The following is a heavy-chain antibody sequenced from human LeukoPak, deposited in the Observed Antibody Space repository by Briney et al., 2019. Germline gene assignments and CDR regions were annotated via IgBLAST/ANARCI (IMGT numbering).Heavy chain of an antibody. D-gene: IGHD2-2*01. J-gene: IGHJ4*02. CDR2: INHSGST. CDR1: GGSFSGYY. V-gene: IGHV4-34*01. CDR3: ARLGYCSSTSCYGYYFDY. Sequence: KPSETLSLTCAVYGGSFSGYYWTWIRQPQGKGLEWMGEINHSGSTNYNPSLKSRVTISVDTSKNQFSLKLSSVTAADTAVYYCARLGYCSSTSCYGYYFDYWGQGTLVTVSS.